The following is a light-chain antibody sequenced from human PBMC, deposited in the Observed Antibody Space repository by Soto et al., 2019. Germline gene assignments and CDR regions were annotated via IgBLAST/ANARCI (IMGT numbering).Light chain of an antibody. Sequence: QSVLTQPPSASGTPGQRVTISCSGSGSNIGNNYVYWYQQIPGTAPKLLIYRNYQRPSGVPDRFSGSKSGTSASLAINGLRSEDEADYYCAAWDDSLNGRWVFGGGTKVTVL. CDR2: RNY. J-gene: IGLJ3*02. V-gene: IGLV1-47*01. CDR1: GSNIGNNY. CDR3: AAWDDSLNGRWV.